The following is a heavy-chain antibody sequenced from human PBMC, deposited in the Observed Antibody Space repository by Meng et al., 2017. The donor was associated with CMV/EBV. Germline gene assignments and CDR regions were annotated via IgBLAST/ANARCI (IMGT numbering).Heavy chain of an antibody. CDR2: IIPIFGTA. CDR1: GGTFSSYA. J-gene: IGHJ5*02. CDR3: ARDYSGIAARPGFDP. Sequence: QVRLVQTGAEGKKPGSSVKVSCKASGGTFSSYAISWVRQAPGQGLEWMGGIIPIFGTANYAQKFQGRVTITADESTSTAYMELSSLRSEDTAVYYCARDYSGIAARPGFDPWGQGTLVTVSS. V-gene: IGHV1-69*12. D-gene: IGHD6-6*01.